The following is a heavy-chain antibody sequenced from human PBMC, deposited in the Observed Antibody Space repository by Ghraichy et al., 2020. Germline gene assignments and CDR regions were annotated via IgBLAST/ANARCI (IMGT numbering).Heavy chain of an antibody. J-gene: IGHJ4*02. V-gene: IGHV3-21*01. CDR2: ISSGSRDI. CDR1: GFTFSDYT. Sequence: GSLRLSCAASGFTFSDYTMIWVRQAPGKGLEWVSSISSGSRDIYYGDSVKGRFTISRNNAKSSLFLQMNGLRAEDTAMYFCARAIKSNHYYDDIGQDYWGRGTLVSVSS. CDR3: ARAIKSNHYYDDIGQDY. D-gene: IGHD3-22*01.